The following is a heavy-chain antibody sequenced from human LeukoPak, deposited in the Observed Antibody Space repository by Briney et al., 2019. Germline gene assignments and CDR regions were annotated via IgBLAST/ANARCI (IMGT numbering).Heavy chain of an antibody. CDR2: ISGSGGST. J-gene: IGHJ4*02. CDR1: GFTFSSYA. V-gene: IGHV3-23*01. D-gene: IGHD3-22*01. CDR3: AKETYYYDSSGYYPFDY. Sequence: GGSLRLSCAASGFTFSSYAMSWVRQAPVKGLEWVSAISGSGGSTYYADSVKGRFTISRDNSKNTLYLQMNSLRAEDTAVYYCAKETYYYDSSGYYPFDYWGQGTLVTVSS.